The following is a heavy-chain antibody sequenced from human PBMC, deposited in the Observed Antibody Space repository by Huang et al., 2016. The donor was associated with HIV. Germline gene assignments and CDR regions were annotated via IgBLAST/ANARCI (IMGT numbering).Heavy chain of an antibody. D-gene: IGHD3-10*01. V-gene: IGHV1-18*01. CDR3: ARQGFGRNDAFDI. CDR2: IIPDNGNT. CDR1: GYTFTTYN. Sequence: QVQLVQSGAEVKKPGASVKVSCKTAGYTFTTYNINWVRQAPGRGLEWIGWIIPDNGNTNYAQRVQGRVTMTTDTSTTTAYMGLRSLGSDDTAVYFCARQGFGRNDAFDIWGQGTMVSVSS. J-gene: IGHJ3*02.